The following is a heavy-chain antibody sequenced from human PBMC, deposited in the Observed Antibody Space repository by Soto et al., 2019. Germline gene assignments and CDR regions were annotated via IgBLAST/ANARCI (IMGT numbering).Heavy chain of an antibody. CDR2: IYYSGST. V-gene: IGHV4-59*01. CDR1: GGSISSYY. CDR3: ARYNWNDAGAFEI. D-gene: IGHD1-1*01. J-gene: IGHJ3*02. Sequence: PSETLSLTCTVSGGSISSYYWSWIRQPPGKGLEWIGYIYYSGSTNYNPSLKSRVTISVDTSKNQFSLKLSSVTAADTAVYYCARYNWNDAGAFEIWGRGTMVTVSS.